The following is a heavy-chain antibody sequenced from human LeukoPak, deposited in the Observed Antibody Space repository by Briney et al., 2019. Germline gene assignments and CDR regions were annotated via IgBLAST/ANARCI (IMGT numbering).Heavy chain of an antibody. V-gene: IGHV3-23*01. J-gene: IGHJ4*02. CDR3: ARGGVVPAAWDYFDY. CDR2: ISGSGGST. D-gene: IGHD2-2*01. CDR1: GFTFSSYA. Sequence: GGSLRLSCAASGFTFSSYAMSWVRQAPGKGLEWVSAISGSGGSTYYADSVKGRFTISRDNAKNSLYLQMNSLRAEDTAVYYCARGGVVPAAWDYFDYWGQGTLVTVSS.